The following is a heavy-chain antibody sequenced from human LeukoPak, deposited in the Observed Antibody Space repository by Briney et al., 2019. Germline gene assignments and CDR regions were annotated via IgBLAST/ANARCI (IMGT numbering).Heavy chain of an antibody. J-gene: IGHJ5*02. Sequence: SETLSLTCTVSGGSISTYYWSWIWQPPGKGLEWIGYIYKSGSNNYNPALKSRVTMSVDTSKNQFSLKLSSVTAADTTVYYCARAFFSSAYYPNWSDPWGQGTLVTVSS. CDR2: IYKSGSN. CDR1: GGSISTYY. V-gene: IGHV4-59*01. CDR3: ARAFFSSAYYPNWSDP. D-gene: IGHD3-22*01.